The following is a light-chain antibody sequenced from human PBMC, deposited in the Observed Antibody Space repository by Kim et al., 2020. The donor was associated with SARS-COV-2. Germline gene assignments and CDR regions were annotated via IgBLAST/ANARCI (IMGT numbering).Light chain of an antibody. V-gene: IGLV6-57*02. CDR3: QSYDVSSHVG. J-gene: IGLJ2*01. Sequence: KTLTTSCTSSSGNIAGNHVQWYQQRPGSAPSTVIYEHDQRPSGVPDRFSGSIDSSSNSASLSISGLKTEDEADYYCQSYDVSSHVGFGGGTQLTVL. CDR2: EHD. CDR1: SGNIAGNH.